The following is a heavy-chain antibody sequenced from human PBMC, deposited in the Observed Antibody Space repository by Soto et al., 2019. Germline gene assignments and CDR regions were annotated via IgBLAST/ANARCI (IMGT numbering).Heavy chain of an antibody. CDR3: DAVARIPASH. CDR1: GYTCTDYY. Sequence: QVQLVQSGSEVKNPGASVKVSCKASGYTCTDYYMHWGRQAPGQGLEWMGWIDPNSGGTNFAQKFQGRVTMSRDTYRCTAYMEMNSMRSAHTAAYYCDAVARIPASHWCHGNLVTVAS. CDR2: IDPNSGGT. V-gene: IGHV1-2*02. D-gene: IGHD6-13*01. J-gene: IGHJ4*01.